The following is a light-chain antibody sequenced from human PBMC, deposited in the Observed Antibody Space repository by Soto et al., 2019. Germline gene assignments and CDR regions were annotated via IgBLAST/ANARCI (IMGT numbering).Light chain of an antibody. CDR2: GNS. CDR1: RSNIGAGYD. J-gene: IGLJ3*02. V-gene: IGLV1-40*01. CDR3: QSYDSSLSGWV. Sequence: QSVLTQPPSVSGAPGQRVTISCTGSRSNIGAGYDVHWYQQPPGTAPKLLIYGNSNRPSGVPDRFSGSKSGTSASLAITGLQAEDEADYYCQSYDSSLSGWVFGGGTKLTVL.